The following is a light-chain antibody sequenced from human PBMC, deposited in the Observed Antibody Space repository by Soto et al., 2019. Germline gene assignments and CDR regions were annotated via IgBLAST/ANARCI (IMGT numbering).Light chain of an antibody. CDR1: QSVAYSH. CDR2: GAS. Sequence: PGERATLSCRASQSVAYSHLAWYQQKPGQAPRLLISGASSRAIGIPDRFSGSGSGTDFTLTISRLDPEDSAVYYCQQYGSSPLTFGQGTKVEIQ. CDR3: QQYGSSPLT. J-gene: IGKJ1*01. V-gene: IGKV3-20*01.